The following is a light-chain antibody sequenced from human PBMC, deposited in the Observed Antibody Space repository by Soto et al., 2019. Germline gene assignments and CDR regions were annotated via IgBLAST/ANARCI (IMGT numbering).Light chain of an antibody. CDR2: DVS. Sequence: QSALTQPASVSGSPGQSITISCTGTSSDVGGYNYVSWYQQHPGKAPKLMIYDVSTRPSGVSNRFSGSKSGNTASLTISGLQAEYEADYYCTSYTSSSGVFGTGTKVTVL. V-gene: IGLV2-14*01. J-gene: IGLJ1*01. CDR3: TSYTSSSGV. CDR1: SSDVGGYNY.